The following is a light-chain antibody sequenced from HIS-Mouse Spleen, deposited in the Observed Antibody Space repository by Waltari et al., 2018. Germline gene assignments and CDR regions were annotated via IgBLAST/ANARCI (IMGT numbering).Light chain of an antibody. Sequence: QSALTQPASVSGSPGQSITISCTGTSSDFGSYNLVSWYHQHPGKAPKLMIYEGSKRPSGVSNRFSGSKSGNTASLTISGLQAEDEADYYCCSYAGSSTWVFGGGTKLTVL. CDR3: CSYAGSSTWV. V-gene: IGLV2-23*01. CDR1: SSDFGSYNL. J-gene: IGLJ3*02. CDR2: EGS.